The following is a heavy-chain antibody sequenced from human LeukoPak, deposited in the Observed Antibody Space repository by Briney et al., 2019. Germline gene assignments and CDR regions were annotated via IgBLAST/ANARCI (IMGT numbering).Heavy chain of an antibody. CDR2: IDGSGSSI. CDR1: GFTFSNHW. CDR3: ARGPGSSGGAYVGDY. V-gene: IGHV3-74*01. Sequence: GGSLRLSCAASGFTFSNHWMHWVRQVPGKGLVWVARIDGSGSSISHADFVKGRFSISRGNAKSTLYLQMNSLRAEDTAVYYCARGPGSSGGAYVGDYWGHGTLVTVSS. D-gene: IGHD3-22*01. J-gene: IGHJ4*01.